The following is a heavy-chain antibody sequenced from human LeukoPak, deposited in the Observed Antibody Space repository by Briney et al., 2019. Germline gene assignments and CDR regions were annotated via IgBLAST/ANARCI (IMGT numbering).Heavy chain of an antibody. CDR2: ISGSGGTT. J-gene: IGHJ1*01. CDR3: AKAFGIAAAGTHFQH. D-gene: IGHD6-13*01. CDR1: GFTFSSYA. V-gene: IGHV3-23*01. Sequence: PGGSLRLSCAASGFTFSSYAMSWVRQAPGKGLEWVSVISGSGGTTYYADSVKGRFTISRDNSKNTLYLQMNSLRAEDTAVYYCAKAFGIAAAGTHFQHWGQGTLVTVSS.